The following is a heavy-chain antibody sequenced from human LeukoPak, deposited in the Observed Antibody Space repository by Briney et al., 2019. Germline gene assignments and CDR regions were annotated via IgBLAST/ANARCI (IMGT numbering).Heavy chain of an antibody. Sequence: SETLSLTCAVYGGPFSGYYWSWIRQPPGKGLEWIGEINHSGSTNYNPSLKSRVTISVDTSKNQFSLKLSSVTAADTAVYYCARGEQLLRYFDWLLYGGMDVWGQGTTVTVSS. J-gene: IGHJ6*02. V-gene: IGHV4-34*01. CDR3: ARGEQLLRYFDWLLYGGMDV. CDR1: GGPFSGYY. CDR2: INHSGST. D-gene: IGHD3-9*01.